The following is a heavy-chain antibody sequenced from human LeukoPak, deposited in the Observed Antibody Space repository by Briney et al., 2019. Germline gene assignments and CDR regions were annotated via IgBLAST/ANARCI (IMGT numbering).Heavy chain of an antibody. J-gene: IGHJ4*02. CDR2: IIPIFGTA. Sequence: GASVKVSCKAPGGTFSSYAISWVRQAPGQGLEWMGRIIPIFGTANYAQKFQGRVTITTDESTSTAYMELSSLRSEDTAVYYCARGPCSSTSCLTEINFDYWGQGTLVTVSS. CDR3: ARGPCSSTSCLTEINFDY. CDR1: GGTFSSYA. V-gene: IGHV1-69*05. D-gene: IGHD2-2*01.